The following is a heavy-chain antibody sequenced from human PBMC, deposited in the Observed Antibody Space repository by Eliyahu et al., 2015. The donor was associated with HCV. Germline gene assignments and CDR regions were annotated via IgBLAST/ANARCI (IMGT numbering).Heavy chain of an antibody. CDR3: ARDRRDNYYYYYMDV. Sequence: EVQLVESGGGLVQPGGSLRLXCAASGVIVXSSYMSWVRQAPGKGLEWVSVVYSGGDTYYADSVKGRFTISRDNSKNTLYLHMDSLRDEDTAVYYCARDRRDNYYYYYMDVWGKGTTVTVSS. CDR2: VYSGGDT. D-gene: IGHD2-21*02. J-gene: IGHJ6*03. V-gene: IGHV3-66*02. CDR1: GVIVXSSY.